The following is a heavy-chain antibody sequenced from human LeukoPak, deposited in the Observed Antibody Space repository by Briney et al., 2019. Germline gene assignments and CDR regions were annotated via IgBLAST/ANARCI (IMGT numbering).Heavy chain of an antibody. V-gene: IGHV3-21*01. CDR2: INNSSSYI. CDR1: GFTFSSYS. CDR3: ARDLSGVYDFWSGYYGMDV. J-gene: IGHJ6*02. D-gene: IGHD3-3*01. Sequence: GGSLRLSCAASGFTFSSYSMNWVRQAPGKGLEWVSSINNSSSYIYYADSVKGRFTISRDNAKNSLYLQMNSLRAEDTAVYYCARDLSGVYDFWSGYYGMDVWGQGTTVTVSS.